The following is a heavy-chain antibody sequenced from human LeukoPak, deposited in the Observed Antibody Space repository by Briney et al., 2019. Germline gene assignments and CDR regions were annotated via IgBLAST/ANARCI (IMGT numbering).Heavy chain of an antibody. CDR1: GYTFTSYD. CDR2: MNPNSGNT. CDR3: ARGGPDYYYMDV. Sequence: ASVKVSCKASGYTFTSYDINWVRQATGQGLEWMGWMNPNSGNTGYAQKFQGRVTMTRNTSISTAYTELSSLRSEDTAVYYCARGGPDYYYMDVWGKGTTVTVSS. J-gene: IGHJ6*03. V-gene: IGHV1-8*01.